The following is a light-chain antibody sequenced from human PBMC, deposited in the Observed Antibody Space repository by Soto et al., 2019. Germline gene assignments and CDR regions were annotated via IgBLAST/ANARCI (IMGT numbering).Light chain of an antibody. CDR2: STS. V-gene: IGKV3-20*01. J-gene: IGKJ1*01. CDR3: QQYGSSPRT. Sequence: IVLTQSPGTLSLSPGERATPSYRPSQSVTSPFLAWYQQKPGQPPRLIIYSTSGRATGIPDRFSGSGSGTDCTLTISSLEPEDSAVYYCQQYGSSPRTFGQGTKVDIK. CDR1: QSVTSPF.